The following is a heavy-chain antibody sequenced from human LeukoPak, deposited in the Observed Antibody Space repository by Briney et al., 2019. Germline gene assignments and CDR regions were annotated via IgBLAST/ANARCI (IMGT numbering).Heavy chain of an antibody. Sequence: PGRSLRLSCAASGFTFSSYGMHWVRQAPGKGLEWVAVIWYDGSNKYYADSVKGRFTISRDNSKNTLYLQMNSLRAEDTAVYYCAKDDYGYYYMDVWGKGTTVTVSS. J-gene: IGHJ6*03. V-gene: IGHV3-33*06. CDR1: GFTFSSYG. CDR3: AKDDYGYYYMDV. CDR2: IWYDGSNK.